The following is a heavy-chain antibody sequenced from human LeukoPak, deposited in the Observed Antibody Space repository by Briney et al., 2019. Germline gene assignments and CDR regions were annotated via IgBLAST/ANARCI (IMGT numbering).Heavy chain of an antibody. Sequence: GGSLRLSCVASGFRFDDYGMSWVRQAPGKGLEWVSGINWNGGSTGYADSVKGRFTISRDNAKNSLYLRMNSLRAEDTALYYCARWTYSWYADSWGQGTLVTVSS. CDR2: INWNGGST. J-gene: IGHJ4*02. CDR1: GFRFDDYG. D-gene: IGHD6-13*01. V-gene: IGHV3-20*04. CDR3: ARWTYSWYADS.